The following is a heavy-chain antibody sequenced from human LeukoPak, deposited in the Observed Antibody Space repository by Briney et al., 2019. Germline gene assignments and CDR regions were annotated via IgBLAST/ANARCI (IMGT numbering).Heavy chain of an antibody. CDR1: GFTFSSYA. J-gene: IGHJ3*02. CDR3: ARESSGWYDDAFDI. CDR2: ISYDGSNK. V-gene: IGHV3-30*04. D-gene: IGHD6-19*01. Sequence: GRSLRLSCAASGFTFSSYAMHWVRQAPGKGLAWVAVISYDGSNKYYADSVKGRFTISRDNSKNTLYLQMNSLRAEDTAVYYCARESSGWYDDAFDIWGQGTMVTVSS.